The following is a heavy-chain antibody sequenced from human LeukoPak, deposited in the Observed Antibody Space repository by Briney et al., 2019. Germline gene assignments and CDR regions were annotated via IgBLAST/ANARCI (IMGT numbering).Heavy chain of an antibody. Sequence: ASVKVSCKVSGYTLTELSMHWVRQAPGKGLEWMGGFDPEDGESIYAQKFQGRVTMTEDTSTDTAYMELSSLRSEDTAVYYCATDRHYYDSRDTRALDYWGQGTLATVSS. J-gene: IGHJ4*02. CDR2: FDPEDGES. V-gene: IGHV1-24*01. CDR3: ATDRHYYDSRDTRALDY. CDR1: GYTLTELS. D-gene: IGHD3-22*01.